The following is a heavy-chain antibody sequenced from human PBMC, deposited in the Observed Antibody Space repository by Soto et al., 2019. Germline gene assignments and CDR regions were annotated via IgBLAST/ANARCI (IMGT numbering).Heavy chain of an antibody. V-gene: IGHV4-31*03. CDR2: IYYIGNT. CDR1: GASISSGTYY. J-gene: IGHJ4*02. CDR3: ARGRYYDSSGYPTQDH. Sequence: SETLSLTCTVSGASISSGTYYWTWIRQHPGKGLEWIGYIYYIGNTSYNPSLKSRVFISVDTSKNQLSLKLSSVTAADTAVYYCARGRYYDSSGYPTQDHWGQGTLVTVSS. D-gene: IGHD3-22*01.